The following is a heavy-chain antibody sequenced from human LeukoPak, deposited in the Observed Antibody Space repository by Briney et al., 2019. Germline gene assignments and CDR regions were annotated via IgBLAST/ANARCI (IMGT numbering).Heavy chain of an antibody. CDR1: GYSFTNYW. CDR2: IFPGDSET. D-gene: IGHD3-10*01. J-gene: IGHJ4*02. Sequence: GESLKIACKGSGYSFTNYWIGWVRQMPGKGLEWMGLIFPGDSETRYSPSFQGQVTISADKSISTAYLQWSSLKASDTAMYYCARRVRPEGSSTPVFDYWGRGTLVTVSS. CDR3: ARRVRPEGSSTPVFDY. V-gene: IGHV5-51*01.